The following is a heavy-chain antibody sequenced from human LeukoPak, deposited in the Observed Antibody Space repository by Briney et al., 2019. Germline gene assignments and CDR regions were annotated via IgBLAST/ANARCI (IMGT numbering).Heavy chain of an antibody. J-gene: IGHJ3*02. Sequence: GGSLRLSCAASGFTFSSYGMHWVRQAPGKGLEWVAVISYDGSNKYYADSVKGRFTISRDNSKNTLYLQMNSLRAEDTAVYYCGVWELPQKGDDAFDIWGQGTMVTVSS. V-gene: IGHV3-30*03. CDR1: GFTFSSYG. CDR2: ISYDGSNK. D-gene: IGHD1-26*01. CDR3: GVWELPQKGDDAFDI.